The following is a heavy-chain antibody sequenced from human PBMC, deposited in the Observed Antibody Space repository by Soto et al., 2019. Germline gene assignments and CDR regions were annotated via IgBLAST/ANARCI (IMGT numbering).Heavy chain of an antibody. J-gene: IGHJ6*02. Sequence: EASVKVSCKASGYTFTGYYMHWVRQAPGQGLEWMGWINPNSGGTNYAQKFQGWVTMTRDTSISTAYMELSRLRSGDTAVYYCARDMDSSSKDYYYGMDVWGQGTTVTVSS. D-gene: IGHD6-6*01. CDR3: ARDMDSSSKDYYYGMDV. CDR2: INPNSGGT. CDR1: GYTFTGYY. V-gene: IGHV1-2*04.